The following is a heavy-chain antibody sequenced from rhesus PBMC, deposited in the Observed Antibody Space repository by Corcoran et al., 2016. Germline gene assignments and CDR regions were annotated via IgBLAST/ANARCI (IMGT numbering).Heavy chain of an antibody. V-gene: IGHV4-173*01. J-gene: IGHJ3*01. Sequence: QLQLQESGPGLVKPSETLSLSCAVSGGSISRNYWSWIRQPPGKGLEWIGRISGSGGNTDYNPSLKSRVTISTDTSENQLSLKVTSVTAADTAVYYCARGVDYSSSPKGAFDFWGQGLRVTVSS. D-gene: IGHD4-4*01. CDR3: ARGVDYSSSPKGAFDF. CDR2: ISGSGGNT. CDR1: GGSISRNY.